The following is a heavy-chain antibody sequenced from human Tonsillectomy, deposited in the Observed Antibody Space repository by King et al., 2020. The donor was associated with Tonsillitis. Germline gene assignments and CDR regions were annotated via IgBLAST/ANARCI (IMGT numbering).Heavy chain of an antibody. CDR1: GGSISSSSYY. J-gene: IGHJ5*02. V-gene: IGHV4-39*02. CDR3: ARDGAAYDSSGYSQNWFDT. D-gene: IGHD3-22*01. CDR2: IYYSGST. Sequence: MQLQESGPGLVKPSETLSLTCTVSGGSISSSSYYWGWIRQPPGKGLEWIGSIYYSGSTYYNPSLKSRVTISVDTSKNQFSLKLSSVTAADTAVYYCARDGAAYDSSGYSQNWFDTWGQGTLVTVSS.